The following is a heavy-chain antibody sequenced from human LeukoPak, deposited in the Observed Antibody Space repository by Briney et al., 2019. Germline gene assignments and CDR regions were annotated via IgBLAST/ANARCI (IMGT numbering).Heavy chain of an antibody. Sequence: SETLSLTCTVSGGSISSYYWSWIRQRPRKGLEWIGYIYYSGSTNYNPSLKSRVTISVDTSKNQFSLKLSSVTAADTAVYYCARGRQPGYFQHWGQGTLVTVSS. CDR1: GGSISSYY. CDR2: IYYSGST. V-gene: IGHV4-59*01. J-gene: IGHJ1*01. CDR3: ARGRQPGYFQH. D-gene: IGHD3-10*01.